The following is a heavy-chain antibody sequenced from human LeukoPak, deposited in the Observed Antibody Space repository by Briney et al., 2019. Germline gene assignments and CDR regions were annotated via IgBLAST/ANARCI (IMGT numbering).Heavy chain of an antibody. D-gene: IGHD3-10*01. CDR3: ARQRGSGTCCLDY. CDR2: VYYSGST. V-gene: IGHV4-59*08. Sequence: PSETLSLTCTVSGGSISNYYWSWIRQPPGKGLEWIGYVYYSGSTNYNPSLKSRVTISVDTPKNNFSMSRSSVTAADTAIYYCARQRGSGTCCLDYCGQGILVTVSS. J-gene: IGHJ4*02. CDR1: GGSISNYY.